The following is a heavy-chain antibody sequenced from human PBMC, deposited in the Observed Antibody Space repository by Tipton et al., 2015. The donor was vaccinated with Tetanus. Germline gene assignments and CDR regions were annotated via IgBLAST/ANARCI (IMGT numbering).Heavy chain of an antibody. J-gene: IGHJ3*02. V-gene: IGHV3-9*01. CDR3: ARAVRGRDVFDI. Sequence: SGFTFHDYAIHWVRQVTGKGLEWVSAISGNGGNKVYADSVKGRFTISRDNANNSLYVQMDSLRPEDTALYYCARAVRGRDVFDIWGQGTIVIVSS. CDR2: ISGNGGNK. D-gene: IGHD3-10*01. CDR1: GFTFHDYA.